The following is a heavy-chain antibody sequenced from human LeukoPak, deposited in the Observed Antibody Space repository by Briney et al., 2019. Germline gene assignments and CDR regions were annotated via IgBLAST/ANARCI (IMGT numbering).Heavy chain of an antibody. V-gene: IGHV3-74*01. CDR3: ARVDCSGGSCYFDH. J-gene: IGHJ4*02. CDR2: INSDGSST. Sequence: GGSLRLSCAASGFTFSRYWMHWVRQTPGKGLVWVSRINSDGSSTRYADSVKGRFTISRDNAKNTLDLQMSSLRAEDTAVYYCARVDCSGGSCYFDHWGQGTLVTVSS. CDR1: GFTFSRYW. D-gene: IGHD2-15*01.